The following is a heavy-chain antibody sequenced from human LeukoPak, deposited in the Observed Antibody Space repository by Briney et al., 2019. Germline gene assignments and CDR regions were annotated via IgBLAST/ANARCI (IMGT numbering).Heavy chain of an antibody. D-gene: IGHD3-22*01. V-gene: IGHV1-46*01. CDR2: INPSGGST. J-gene: IGHJ4*02. CDR3: ARGGRNYYDSSGYSPPSPYYFDY. Sequence: ASVKVSCKASGYTFTSYDINWVRQATGQGLEWMGIINPSGGSTSYAQKFQGRVTMTRDTSTSTVYMELSSLRSEDTAVYYCARGGRNYYDSSGYSPPSPYYFDYWGQGTLVTVSS. CDR1: GYTFTSYD.